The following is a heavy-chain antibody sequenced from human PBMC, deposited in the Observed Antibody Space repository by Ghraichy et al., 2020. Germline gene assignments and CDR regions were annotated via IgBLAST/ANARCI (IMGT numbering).Heavy chain of an antibody. CDR1: GFSFSTYS. J-gene: IGHJ4*02. D-gene: IGHD1-26*01. CDR2: ISSRSGYI. Sequence: GESLNISCVASGFSFSTYSMNWVRQAPGKGLEWVSSISSRSGYIYYADSVKGRFTISRDNAKNSLYLQMNSLGAEDTAVYYCAGDIVGSRPFDYWGQGTLVTVSS. V-gene: IGHV3-21*06. CDR3: AGDIVGSRPFDY.